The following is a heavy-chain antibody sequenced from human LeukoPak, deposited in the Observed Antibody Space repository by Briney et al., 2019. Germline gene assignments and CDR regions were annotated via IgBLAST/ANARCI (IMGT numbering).Heavy chain of an antibody. Sequence: GGSLRLSCAASGFTFSNYAMNWVRQAPGKGLEWVSGISANGDTTYYVDSVRGRFTISRDNSKNSVFLQMNSLRDADTAVYYCVEDFLPARDGGGYYSPFEYWGEGTLVTVSS. D-gene: IGHD3-22*01. CDR3: VEDFLPARDGGGYYSPFEY. V-gene: IGHV3-23*01. J-gene: IGHJ4*02. CDR2: ISANGDTT. CDR1: GFTFSNYA.